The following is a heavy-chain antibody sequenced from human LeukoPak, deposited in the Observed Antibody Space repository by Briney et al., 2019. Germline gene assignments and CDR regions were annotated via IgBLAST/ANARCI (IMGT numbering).Heavy chain of an antibody. CDR1: GFPFSDYY. CDR3: ARGGSGFERYFDL. CDR2: ISRTSTYT. J-gene: IGHJ2*01. V-gene: IGHV3-11*06. Sequence: RTGGSLRLSCAASGFPFSDYYMNWIRQAPGKGLEWVSYISRTSTYTNYADSVKGRFTISRDNAKNSLYLQLHNVRAVDTAVYYCARGGSGFERYFDLWGCGTLVTVSS. D-gene: IGHD6-19*01.